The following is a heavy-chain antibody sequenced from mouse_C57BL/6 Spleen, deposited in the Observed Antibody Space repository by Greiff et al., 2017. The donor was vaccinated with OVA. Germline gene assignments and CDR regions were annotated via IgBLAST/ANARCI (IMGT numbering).Heavy chain of an antibody. CDR1: GFTFSDYY. D-gene: IGHD1-1*01. Sequence: EVKVVESEGGLVQPGSSMKLSCTASGFTFSDYYMAWVRQVPEKGLEWVANINYDGSSTYYLDSLKSRFIISRDNAKNILYLQMSSLKSEDTATYYCARGYYGSSYGGYFDVWGTGTTVTVSS. CDR3: ARGYYGSSYGGYFDV. CDR2: INYDGSST. V-gene: IGHV5-16*01. J-gene: IGHJ1*03.